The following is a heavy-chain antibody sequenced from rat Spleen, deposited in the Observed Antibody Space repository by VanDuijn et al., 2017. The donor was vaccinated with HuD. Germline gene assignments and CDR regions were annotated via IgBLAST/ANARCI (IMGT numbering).Heavy chain of an antibody. CDR2: MWSGGST. CDR1: GFSLTNYN. J-gene: IGHJ2*01. D-gene: IGHD2-1*01. CDR3: ARGPYYYFDY. V-gene: IGHV2-45*01. Sequence: QVQLKESGPGLMQPSQTLSLTCTVSGFSLTNYNLHWVRQPPGKGLEWMGVMWSGGSTDYNSALKSRLSISRDTSKNQVFLKMNSLQSEDTTTYYCARGPYYYFDYWGRGVMVTVSS.